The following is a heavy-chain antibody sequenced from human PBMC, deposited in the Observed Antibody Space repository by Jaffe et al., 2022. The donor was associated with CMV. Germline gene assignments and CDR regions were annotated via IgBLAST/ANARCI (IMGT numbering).Heavy chain of an antibody. CDR1: GYTFTSYG. D-gene: IGHD2-2*01. CDR2: ISAYNGNT. V-gene: IGHV1-18*01. CDR3: ARDTPVVPAARTYYYYGMDV. J-gene: IGHJ6*02. Sequence: QVQLVQSGAEVKKPGASVKVSCKASGYTFTSYGISWVRQAPGQGLEWMGWISAYNGNTNYAQKLQGRVTMTTDTSTSTAYMELRSLRSDDTAVYYCARDTPVVPAARTYYYYGMDVWGQGTTVTVSS.